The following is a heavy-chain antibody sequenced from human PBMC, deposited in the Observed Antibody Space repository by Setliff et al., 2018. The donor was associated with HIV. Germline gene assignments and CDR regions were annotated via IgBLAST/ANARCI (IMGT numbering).Heavy chain of an antibody. J-gene: IGHJ3*02. Sequence: GASVKVSCKASGYTFTDYGVFWVRQAPGQGLEGMGWISAYNGNTNYAKKCQGRVSRTTGTSTSTAYMELRTLRSDDTAVSYCARDSSDNFWGAYYKICGGASDIWGQGTMVTVSS. CDR2: ISAYNGNT. D-gene: IGHD3-3*01. CDR1: GYTFTDYG. CDR3: ARDSSDNFWGAYYKICGGASDI. V-gene: IGHV1-18*01.